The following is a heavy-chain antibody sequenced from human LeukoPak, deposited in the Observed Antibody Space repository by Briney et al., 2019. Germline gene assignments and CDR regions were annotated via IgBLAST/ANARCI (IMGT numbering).Heavy chain of an antibody. J-gene: IGHJ5*02. Sequence: ASVKVSCKASGYTFTSYDINWVRQATGRGLEWMGWMNPNSGNTGYAQKFQGRVTMTRNHSISTAYMELSSLRSEDTAVYYCASGVRCINGVCYHNWFDPWGQGNPVTVSS. CDR1: GYTFTSYD. CDR2: MNPNSGNT. CDR3: ASGVRCINGVCYHNWFDP. V-gene: IGHV1-8*01. D-gene: IGHD2-8*01.